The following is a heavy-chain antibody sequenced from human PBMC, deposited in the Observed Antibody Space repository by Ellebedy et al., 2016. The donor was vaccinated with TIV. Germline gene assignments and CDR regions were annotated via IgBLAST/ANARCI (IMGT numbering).Heavy chain of an antibody. D-gene: IGHD3-10*01. J-gene: IGHJ2*01. CDR3: ASSGAGSDYFDL. V-gene: IGHV4-31*03. Sequence: MPSETLSLTCTVSGGSISSGGYYWSWIRQHPGKGLEWIGYIYYSGSTYYNPSLKSRVTISVDTSKNQFSLKLSSVTAADTAVYYCASSGAGSDYFDLWGRGTLVTVSS. CDR2: IYYSGST. CDR1: GGSISSGGYY.